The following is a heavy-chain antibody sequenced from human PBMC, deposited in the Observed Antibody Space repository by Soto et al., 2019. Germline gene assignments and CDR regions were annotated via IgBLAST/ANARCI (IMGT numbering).Heavy chain of an antibody. V-gene: IGHV3-30-3*01. D-gene: IGHD3-22*01. CDR3: ARGPSYYYDSSGSADY. CDR2: ISYDGNNK. Sequence: GGSLRLSCAASGFTYSTYTXHWVRQAPGKGLEWVAVISYDGNNKFYADSVKGRFTISRDSTKNTLYLQMNSLRAEDTAVYYCARGPSYYYDSSGSADYWGQGTLVTVSS. CDR1: GFTYSTYT. J-gene: IGHJ4*02.